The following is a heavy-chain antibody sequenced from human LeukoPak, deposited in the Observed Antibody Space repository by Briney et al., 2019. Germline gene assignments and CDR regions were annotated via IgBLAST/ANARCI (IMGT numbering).Heavy chain of an antibody. J-gene: IGHJ4*02. CDR3: AGGGYRGSYYRFS. CDR2: TSKDGSDT. V-gene: IGHV3-74*01. CDR1: GFTFSDSW. Sequence: GGSLRLSCAASGFTFSDSWMHWVRHVPGKGTEWLSRTSKDGSDTVYAASAKGRVTASRDNAKNTVYLELTNLRPDDTAVYYCAGGGYRGSYYRFSWGRGTLVTVAS. D-gene: IGHD5-12*01.